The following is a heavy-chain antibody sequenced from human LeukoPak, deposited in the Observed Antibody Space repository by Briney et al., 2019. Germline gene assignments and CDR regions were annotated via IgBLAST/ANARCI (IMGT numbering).Heavy chain of an antibody. D-gene: IGHD3-22*01. CDR1: GDSISGYY. CDR3: AREANYYDSSGYLPNDAFDI. V-gene: IGHV4-59*12. J-gene: IGHJ3*02. CDR2: IYYSGTT. Sequence: PSQTLSLTCTVSGDSISGYYWSWIRQPPGKGLEWIGNIYYSGTTNHNPSLKSRVTISVDTSKNQFSLKLSSVTAADTAVYYCAREANYYDSSGYLPNDAFDIWGQGTLVTVSS.